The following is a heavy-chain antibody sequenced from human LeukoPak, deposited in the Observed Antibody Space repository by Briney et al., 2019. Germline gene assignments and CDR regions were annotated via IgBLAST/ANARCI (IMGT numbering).Heavy chain of an antibody. Sequence: SETLSLTCAVYGGSFSGYYWSWIRQPPGKGLEWIGYIYHSGSTYYNPSLKSRVTISVDRSKNQFSLKLSSVTAADTAVYYCARSVDTGNPGFDYWGQGTLVTVSS. J-gene: IGHJ4*02. D-gene: IGHD5-18*01. CDR2: IYHSGST. V-gene: IGHV4-34*01. CDR3: ARSVDTGNPGFDY. CDR1: GGSFSGYY.